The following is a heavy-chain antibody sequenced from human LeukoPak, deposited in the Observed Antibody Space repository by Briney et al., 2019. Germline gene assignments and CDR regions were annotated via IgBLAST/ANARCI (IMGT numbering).Heavy chain of an antibody. CDR3: ARDGVLGSYYMDV. D-gene: IGHD4/OR15-4a*01. V-gene: IGHV3-7*01. CDR2: INQDGSGE. Sequence: GGSLRLSCAASGFTFSSYSMNWVRQAPGKGLEWVANINQDGSGEYYVDSVKGRFTISRDNAKNSLYLQMNSLRAEDTAVYYCARDGVLGSYYMDVWGKGTTVTVSS. J-gene: IGHJ6*03. CDR1: GFTFSSYS.